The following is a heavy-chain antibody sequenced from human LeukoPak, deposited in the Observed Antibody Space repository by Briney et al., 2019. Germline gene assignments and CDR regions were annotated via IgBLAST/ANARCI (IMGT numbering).Heavy chain of an antibody. CDR3: ATDRGYSTFDI. Sequence: QTGGSLRLSCAASGFTFTTYSMTWVRQAPGNGLEWVAHINPDGSAKSYADSLKGRVTISRDNAENSLYLQVNTLRAEDTAVYYCATDRGYSTFDIWGQGTLVTVSS. V-gene: IGHV3-7*03. J-gene: IGHJ3*02. CDR1: GFTFTTYS. D-gene: IGHD5-18*01. CDR2: INPDGSAK.